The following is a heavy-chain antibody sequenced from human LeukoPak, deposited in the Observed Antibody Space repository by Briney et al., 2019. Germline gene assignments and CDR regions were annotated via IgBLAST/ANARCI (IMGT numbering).Heavy chain of an antibody. CDR2: IYYSGST. D-gene: IGHD3-9*01. V-gene: IGHV4-38-2*02. CDR3: ARSFEYYDILTGLADYYYMDV. J-gene: IGHJ6*03. CDR1: GYSINSGYY. Sequence: SETLSLTCTVSGYSINSGYYWGWIRQPPGKGLEWIAYIYYSGSTNYNPSLKSRVTISVDTSKNQFSLKLSSVTAADTAVYYCARSFEYYDILTGLADYYYMDVWGKGTTVTISS.